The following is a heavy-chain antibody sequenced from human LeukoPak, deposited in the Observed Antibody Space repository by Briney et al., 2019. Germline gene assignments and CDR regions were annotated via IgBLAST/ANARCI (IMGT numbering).Heavy chain of an antibody. V-gene: IGHV4-34*01. CDR1: GFTFSSYW. J-gene: IGHJ4*02. CDR3: ARGGYTAIRY. CDR2: INHSGST. Sequence: GSLRLSCGASGFTFSSYWMSWVRQPPGKGLEWIGEINHSGSTNYNPSLKSRVTISVDTSKNQFSLKLSSVTAADTAVYYCARGGYTAIRYWGQGTLVTVSS. D-gene: IGHD5-18*01.